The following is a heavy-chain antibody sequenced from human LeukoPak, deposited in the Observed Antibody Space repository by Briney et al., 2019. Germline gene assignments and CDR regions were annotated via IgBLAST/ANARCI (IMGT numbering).Heavy chain of an antibody. CDR1: GFTFSDDY. V-gene: IGHV3-11*05. J-gene: IGHJ4*02. D-gene: IGHD6-19*01. Sequence: GGSLRLSCAASGFTFSDDYMNWSRQAPGKGLEWVSYISGSGSYTNYADSVKGRFTISRDNAKNSLYLQMNSLRAEDTAVYYCARGESFSSGWPYYFDFWGQGALVTVSS. CDR3: ARGESFSSGWPYYFDF. CDR2: ISGSGSYT.